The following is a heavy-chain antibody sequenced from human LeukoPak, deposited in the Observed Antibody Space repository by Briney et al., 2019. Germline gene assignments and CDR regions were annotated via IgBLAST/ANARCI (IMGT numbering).Heavy chain of an antibody. CDR1: GFTFSSYW. J-gene: IGHJ4*02. CDR3: AKDANPRFYYDFWSGSGY. CDR2: IKQDGSEK. D-gene: IGHD3-3*01. Sequence: GGSLRLSCAASGFTFSSYWMSWVRQAPGKGLEWVANIKQDGSEKYYVDSVKGRFTISRDNSKNTLYLQMNSLRAEDTAVYYCAKDANPRFYYDFWSGSGYWGQGTLVTVSS. V-gene: IGHV3-7*03.